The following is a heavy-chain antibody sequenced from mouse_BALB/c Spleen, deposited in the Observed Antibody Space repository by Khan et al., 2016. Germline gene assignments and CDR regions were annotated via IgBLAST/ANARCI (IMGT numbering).Heavy chain of an antibody. CDR1: GYSFSGYY. CDR3: SRIGPIITSYYFDY. Sequence: IQLVQSGPDLVKPGASVKISCKASGYSFSGYYMHWVKQSHGKNLEWIGRVNPNNGDTNYNQKFKDKAILTVDKSSNTAYMELRSLTSEDSAVFYCSRIGPIITSYYFDYWGQGTTLTVSS. V-gene: IGHV1-31*01. CDR2: VNPNNGDT. J-gene: IGHJ2*01. D-gene: IGHD2-4*01.